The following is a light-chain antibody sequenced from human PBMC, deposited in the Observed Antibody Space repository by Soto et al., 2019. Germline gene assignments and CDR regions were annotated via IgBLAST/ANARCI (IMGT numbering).Light chain of an antibody. CDR3: IQAKPAYT. V-gene: IGKV2-24*01. CDR2: MIS. CDR1: QSLVHSDGNTY. J-gene: IGKJ2*01. Sequence: DIVLTQTPLSSPVTLGQPASISCRSSQSLVHSDGNTYLTWLQQRPGQAPRLLIYMISNRLYGVPDRFSGSGAGTEFTLKISRVEAEDVGVYYCIQAKPAYTFGQGTKLEIK.